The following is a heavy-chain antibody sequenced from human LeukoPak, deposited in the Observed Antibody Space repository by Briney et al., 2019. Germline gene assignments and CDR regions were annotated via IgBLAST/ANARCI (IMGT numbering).Heavy chain of an antibody. D-gene: IGHD3-3*01. Sequence: SETLSLTCAVYGGSFSGYYWSWIRQPPGKGQEWIGEINHSGSTNYNPSLKSRVTISVDTSKNQFSLKLSSVTAADTAVYYCARGYDFWSGYYVDYWGHGTLVAVSS. CDR3: ARGYDFWSGYYVDY. V-gene: IGHV4-34*01. CDR2: INHSGST. CDR1: GGSFSGYY. J-gene: IGHJ4*01.